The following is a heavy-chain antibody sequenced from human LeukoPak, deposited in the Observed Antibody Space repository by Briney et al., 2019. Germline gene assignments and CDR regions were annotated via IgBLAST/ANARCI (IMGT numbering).Heavy chain of an antibody. J-gene: IGHJ4*02. CDR3: AREPGIAAAGPTAYFDY. CDR2: TIPIFGTA. CDR1: GGTFSSYA. V-gene: IGHV1-69*01. D-gene: IGHD6-13*01. Sequence: ASVKVSCKASGGTFSSYAISWVRQAPGQGLEWMGGTIPIFGTANYAQKFQGRVTITADESTSTAYMELSSLRSEDTAVYYCAREPGIAAAGPTAYFDYWGQGTLVTVSS.